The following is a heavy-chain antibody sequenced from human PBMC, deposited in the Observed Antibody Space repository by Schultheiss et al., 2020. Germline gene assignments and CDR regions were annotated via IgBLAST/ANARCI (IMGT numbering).Heavy chain of an antibody. J-gene: IGHJ6*02. CDR3: AKRVWGMTAVSTGLDV. CDR2: ISGSGGTT. CDR1: GFTFSSYA. V-gene: IGHV3-23*01. D-gene: IGHD4-11*01. Sequence: GGSLRLSCAASGFTFSSYAMSWVRQAPGKGLEWVSVISGSGGTTYYADSVKGRFTISRDNSKNTLYLQMNSLRAEDTAVYYCAKRVWGMTAVSTGLDVWGQGTTVTGSS.